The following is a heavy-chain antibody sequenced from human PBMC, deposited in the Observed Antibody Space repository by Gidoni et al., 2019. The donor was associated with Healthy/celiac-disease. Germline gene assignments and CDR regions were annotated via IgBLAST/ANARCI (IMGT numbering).Heavy chain of an antibody. D-gene: IGHD2-8*01. Sequence: QVQLVQSGAAVKKPGASLKVSCKASGYTFTSYGISWVRQAPGQGIEWMGWISAYNGNTNYAQKLQGRVTMTTDTSTSTAYRELRSLRSDDTAVYYCARIVLMVYAILIDNWFDPWGQGTLVTVSS. CDR1: GYTFTSYG. CDR2: ISAYNGNT. J-gene: IGHJ5*02. CDR3: ARIVLMVYAILIDNWFDP. V-gene: IGHV1-18*04.